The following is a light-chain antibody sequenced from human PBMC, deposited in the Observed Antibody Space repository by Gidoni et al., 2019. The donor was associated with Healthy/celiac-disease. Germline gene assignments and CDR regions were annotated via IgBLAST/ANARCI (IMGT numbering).Light chain of an antibody. CDR2: GAS. CDR3: QQYNNWPTWT. Sequence: EIVMTQSPATLSVSPGERATLSCRASQSVSSNLAWSQQKPGQAPRLLIYGASTRATGIPARFSGSGSGTEFTLTISSLQSEDFAVCYCQQYNNWPTWTFGQGTKVEIK. V-gene: IGKV3-15*01. CDR1: QSVSSN. J-gene: IGKJ1*01.